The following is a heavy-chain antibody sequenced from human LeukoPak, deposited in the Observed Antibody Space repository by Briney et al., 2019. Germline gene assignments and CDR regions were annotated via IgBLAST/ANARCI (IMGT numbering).Heavy chain of an antibody. V-gene: IGHV3-48*03. CDR1: GFTFSNFE. J-gene: IGHJ4*02. CDR2: ISGSGGAI. CDR3: ARRYCTSSTCTLDH. Sequence: AGSLRLSCATSGFTFSNFEMHWVRQAPGKGLEWVSHISGSGGAIYYADSVKGRFTISRDNAKNSLYLQMNSLRAEDTAVYYCARRYCTSSTCTLDHWGQGTLVTVSS. D-gene: IGHD2-2*01.